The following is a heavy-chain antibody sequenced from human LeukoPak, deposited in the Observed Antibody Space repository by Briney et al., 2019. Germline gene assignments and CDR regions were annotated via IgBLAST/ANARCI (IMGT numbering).Heavy chain of an antibody. D-gene: IGHD1-26*01. CDR2: FDPEDGET. Sequence: ASVKVSCKVSGYTLTELSMHWVRQAPGKGLEWMGGFDPEDGETIYAQKFQGRVTITEDTSTDTAYMELSSLRSEDTAVYYCATEGGYSGSYYFDYWGQGTLVTVSS. CDR1: GYTLTELS. CDR3: ATEGGYSGSYYFDY. V-gene: IGHV1-24*01. J-gene: IGHJ4*02.